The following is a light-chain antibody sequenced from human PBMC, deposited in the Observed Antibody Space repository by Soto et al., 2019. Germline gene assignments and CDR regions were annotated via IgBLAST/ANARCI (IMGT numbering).Light chain of an antibody. J-gene: IGLJ2*01. CDR3: QSYDNSLSHVV. CDR1: SSNIGSFYD. CDR2: GDN. V-gene: IGLV1-40*01. Sequence: QPVLTQPPSVSGAPGQRVTIPCTGSSSNIGSFYDVHWYQQLPGTVPKLHIYGDNNRPSGVPDRFSGSKSGTSASLAITGLQPEDEADYYCQSYDNSLSHVVFGGGTKLTVL.